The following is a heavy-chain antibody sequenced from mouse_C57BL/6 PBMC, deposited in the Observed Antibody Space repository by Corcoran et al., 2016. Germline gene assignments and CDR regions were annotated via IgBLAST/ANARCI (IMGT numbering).Heavy chain of an antibody. CDR3: ARRYYGSSYYFDY. J-gene: IGHJ2*01. Sequence: QIQLVQSGPELKKPGETVKISCKASGYTFTTYGMSWVKQAPGKGLKWMGWINTYSGVPTYADDFKGRFAFSLETSASTAYLQINNLKNEDTATYFCARRYYGSSYYFDYCGQGTTLTVSS. D-gene: IGHD1-1*01. CDR2: INTYSGVP. CDR1: GYTFTTYG. V-gene: IGHV9-3*01.